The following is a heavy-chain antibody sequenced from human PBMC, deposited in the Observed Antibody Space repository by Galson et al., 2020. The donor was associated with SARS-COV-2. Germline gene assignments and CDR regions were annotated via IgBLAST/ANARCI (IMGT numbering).Heavy chain of an antibody. Sequence: TGGSLRLSCAASGFTFSSYEMNWVRQAPGKGLEWVSYISSSGSTIYYADSVKGRFTISRDNAKNSLYLQMNSLRAEDTAVYYCARAHWRYYYDSSGYYWRTPFDYWGQGTLVTVSS. CDR1: GFTFSSYE. J-gene: IGHJ4*02. D-gene: IGHD3-22*01. CDR2: ISSSGSTI. CDR3: ARAHWRYYYDSSGYYWRTPFDY. V-gene: IGHV3-48*03.